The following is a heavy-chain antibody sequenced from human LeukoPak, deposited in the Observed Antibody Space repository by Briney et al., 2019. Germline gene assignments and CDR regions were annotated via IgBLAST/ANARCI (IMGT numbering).Heavy chain of an antibody. J-gene: IGHJ4*02. CDR1: GFTVSSNY. Sequence: GGSLRLSCAASGFTVSSNYMSWVRQALGKGLEWVSVIYSDSSTYYADSVKGRFTISRDKSKNTLYLQMNSLRAEDTAMYYCARNLPMLFGGQGTLVTVSS. D-gene: IGHD3-10*02. CDR3: ARNLPMLF. V-gene: IGHV3-53*01. CDR2: IYSDSST.